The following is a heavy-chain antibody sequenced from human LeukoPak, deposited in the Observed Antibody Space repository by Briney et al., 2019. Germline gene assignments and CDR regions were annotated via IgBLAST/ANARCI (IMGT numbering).Heavy chain of an antibody. V-gene: IGHV4-61*02. J-gene: IGHJ5*02. D-gene: IGHD3-22*01. Sequence: SQTLSLTCTVSGGSISSGSYYWSWIRQPAGKGLEWIGRIYTSGSTNYNPSLKSRVTISVDTSKNQFSLQLSSVTAADTAVYYCARAFYYDSKGNWFDPWGQGTLVTVSS. CDR3: ARAFYYDSKGNWFDP. CDR2: IYTSGST. CDR1: GGSISSGSYY.